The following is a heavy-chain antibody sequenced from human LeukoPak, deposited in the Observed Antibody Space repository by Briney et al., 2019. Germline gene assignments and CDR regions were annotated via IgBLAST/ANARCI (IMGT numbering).Heavy chain of an antibody. J-gene: IGHJ4*02. CDR1: GGSISSYY. CDR3: AREYRSGYYDY. V-gene: IGHV4-59*01. D-gene: IGHD3-3*01. CDR2: IYYSGST. Sequence: SETLSLTCTVSGGSISSYYWSGIRQPPGEGLEWIGYIYYSGSTNYNPSLKSRVTISVDTSKNQFSLKLSSVTAADTAVYYCAREYRSGYYDYWGQGTLVTVSS.